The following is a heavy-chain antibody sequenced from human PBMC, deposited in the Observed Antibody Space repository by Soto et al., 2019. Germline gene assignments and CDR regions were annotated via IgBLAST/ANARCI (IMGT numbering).Heavy chain of an antibody. CDR2: INAGNGNT. Sequence: ASVKVSCKASGYTFTSYAMHWVRQAPGQRLEWMGWINAGNGNTKYSQKFQGRVTITRDTSASTAYMELSSLRSEDTAVYYCARARGYYDSSGPNWFDPWGQGTLVTVYS. CDR3: ARARGYYDSSGPNWFDP. CDR1: GYTFTSYA. V-gene: IGHV1-3*01. J-gene: IGHJ5*02. D-gene: IGHD3-22*01.